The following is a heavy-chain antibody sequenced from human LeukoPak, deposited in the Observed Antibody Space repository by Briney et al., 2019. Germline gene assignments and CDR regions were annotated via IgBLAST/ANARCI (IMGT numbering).Heavy chain of an antibody. Sequence: GRSLRLSCVASGFTFSSTGLHWVRQAPDKGLEWVAMISPDVTKTFYTDSMKGRLTISRDNSNNTLYLQMNSLRVEDTALYYCATEGEEWTNFDYWGQGTLVIVSS. J-gene: IGHJ4*02. V-gene: IGHV3-30*04. CDR3: ATEGEEWTNFDY. CDR2: ISPDVTKT. D-gene: IGHD3-3*01. CDR1: GFTFSSTG.